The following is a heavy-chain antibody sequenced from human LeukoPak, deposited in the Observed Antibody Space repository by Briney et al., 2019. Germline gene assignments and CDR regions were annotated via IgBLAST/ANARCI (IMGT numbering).Heavy chain of an antibody. D-gene: IGHD4-17*01. CDR3: AKDDYGDYGGNLDY. J-gene: IGHJ4*02. V-gene: IGHV3-30*18. CDR1: GFTFSSYG. Sequence: GVSLRLSCAASGFTFSSYGMHWVRQAPGKGLKWVAVISYDGSNKYYADSVKGRFTISRDNSKNTLYLQMNSLRAEDTAVYYCAKDDYGDYGGNLDYWGQGTLVTVSS. CDR2: ISYDGSNK.